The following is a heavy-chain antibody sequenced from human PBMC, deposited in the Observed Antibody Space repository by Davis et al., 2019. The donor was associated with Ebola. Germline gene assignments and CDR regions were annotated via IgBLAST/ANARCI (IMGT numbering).Heavy chain of an antibody. V-gene: IGHV6-1*01. Sequence: SQTLSLTCAISGDSVSSNSAAWNWIRQSPSRGLEWLGRTYYRSKWYNDYAVSVKSRITINPDTSKNQFSLQLNSVTPEDTAVYYWASAVWAAAGNNWFDPWGQGTLVTVSS. CDR3: ASAVWAAAGNNWFDP. J-gene: IGHJ5*02. CDR1: GDSVSSNSAA. D-gene: IGHD6-13*01. CDR2: TYYRSKWYN.